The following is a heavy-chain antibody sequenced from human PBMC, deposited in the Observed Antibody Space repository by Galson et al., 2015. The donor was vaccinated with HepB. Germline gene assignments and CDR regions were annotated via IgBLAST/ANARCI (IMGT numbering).Heavy chain of an antibody. CDR1: GYTFTGYY. V-gene: IGHV1-2*02. CDR2: INPNSGAT. D-gene: IGHD1-26*01. J-gene: IGHJ2*01. Sequence: SVKVSCKASGYTFTGYYIHWVRQAPGQGLEWMGWINPNSGATNYAQKFQGRVAMTRDTSISTAYMELSSLRSDDTAVFYCARKRPDLIWEDWYFDLWGRGTLLIVSS. CDR3: ARKRPDLIWEDWYFDL.